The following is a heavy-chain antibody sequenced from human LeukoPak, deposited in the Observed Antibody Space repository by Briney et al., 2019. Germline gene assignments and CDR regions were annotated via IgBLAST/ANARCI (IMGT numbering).Heavy chain of an antibody. CDR1: GFTFSGYW. V-gene: IGHV3-7*01. CDR2: IKQDGSEK. D-gene: IGHD6-19*01. J-gene: IGHJ3*02. Sequence: GRSLRLSCAASGFTFSGYWMSWVRQAPGKGLEWVANIKQDGSEKYYVDSVKGRFTISRDNAKNSLYLQMNSLRAEDTAVYYCARVGGWPLDAFDIWGQGTMVTVSS. CDR3: ARVGGWPLDAFDI.